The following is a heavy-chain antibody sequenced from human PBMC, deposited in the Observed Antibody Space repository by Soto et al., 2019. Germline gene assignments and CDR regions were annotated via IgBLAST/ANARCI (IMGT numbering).Heavy chain of an antibody. D-gene: IGHD6-19*01. CDR2: IIPIFGTT. CDR3: ARNEGSHYGMDV. V-gene: IGHV1-69*12. CDR1: GGTFSSYA. J-gene: IGHJ6*02. Sequence: QVQLVQSGAEVKKPGSSVTVSCKASGGTFSSYAINWVRQAPGQGLEWVGGIIPIFGTTNYAQKFQGRVTLTAGESTTTAYMELSTLRSDATAVYYCARNEGSHYGMDVWGQGTTVTVSS.